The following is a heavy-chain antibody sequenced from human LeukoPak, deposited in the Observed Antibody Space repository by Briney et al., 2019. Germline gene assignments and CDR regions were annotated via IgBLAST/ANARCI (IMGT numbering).Heavy chain of an antibody. J-gene: IGHJ4*02. V-gene: IGHV4-38-2*01. D-gene: IGHD3-3*01. Sequence: SETLSLTCAVSGYSISSGYSWGWIRQPPGKGRGGIASIYHSGRTHYNPSLKSRITISVDTSKNQFSLKRSSVTAADAAVYYWARLGWVYYDPLGVDYWGQGTLVTVSS. CDR3: ARLGWVYYDPLGVDY. CDR2: IYHSGRT. CDR1: GYSISSGYS.